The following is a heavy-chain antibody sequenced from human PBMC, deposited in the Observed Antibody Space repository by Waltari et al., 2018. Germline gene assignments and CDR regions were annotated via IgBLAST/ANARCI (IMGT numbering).Heavy chain of an antibody. CDR1: RATFRGYA. J-gene: IGHJ3*01. D-gene: IGHD6-19*01. Sequence: EERLLESGGGMVQPGGSLRLSCVDARATFRGYALGWVRQAPGKGLEWVSSISGSGGKTDYADSVTGRFTISRDNSKNTVFLQMNSLRVEDSALYYCATDRLTTGWYDDAFGFWGQGTMVAVSS. CDR2: ISGSGGKT. CDR3: ATDRLTTGWYDDAFGF. V-gene: IGHV3-23*01.